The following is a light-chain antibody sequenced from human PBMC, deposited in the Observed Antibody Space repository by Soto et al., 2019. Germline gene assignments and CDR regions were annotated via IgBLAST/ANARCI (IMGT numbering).Light chain of an antibody. Sequence: EIVLTQSPGTLSLSPGERATLSCSASQSISSSLAWYQQKPGQAPRLLIYDASNRATGVPARFSGSRSGTDFTLTISDLEPADFGLYYCQQRLNWPPGFGQGTKVDIK. CDR3: QQRLNWPPG. CDR2: DAS. CDR1: QSISSS. V-gene: IGKV3-11*01. J-gene: IGKJ1*01.